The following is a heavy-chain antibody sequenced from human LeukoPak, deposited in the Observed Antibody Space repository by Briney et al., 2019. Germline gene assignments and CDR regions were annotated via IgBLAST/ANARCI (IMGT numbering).Heavy chain of an antibody. V-gene: IGHV3-21*01. Sequence: GGSLRLSCAASGFTFSSYSMNWVRQAPGKGLEWASSISSSSSYIYYADSVKGRFTISRDNAKNSLYLQMNSLRAEDTAVYYCARAQMNYDFWSGYPVWGMDVWGQGTTVTVSS. J-gene: IGHJ6*02. CDR1: GFTFSSYS. CDR3: ARAQMNYDFWSGYPVWGMDV. CDR2: ISSSSSYI. D-gene: IGHD3-3*01.